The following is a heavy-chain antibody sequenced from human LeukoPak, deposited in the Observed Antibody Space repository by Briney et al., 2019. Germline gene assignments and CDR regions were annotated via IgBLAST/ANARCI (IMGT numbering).Heavy chain of an antibody. CDR1: GGSISSGDYY. D-gene: IGHD3-3*01. CDR3: ARTGRGCYDFWSGYPRAAFDI. J-gene: IGHJ3*02. CDR2: IYYSGST. Sequence: SQTLSLTCTVSGGSISSGDYYWSWIRQPPGKGLEWIGYIYYSGSTYYNPSLKSRVTISVDTSKNQFSLKLSSVTAADTAVYYCARTGRGCYDFWSGYPRAAFDIWGQGTMVTVSS. V-gene: IGHV4-30-4*08.